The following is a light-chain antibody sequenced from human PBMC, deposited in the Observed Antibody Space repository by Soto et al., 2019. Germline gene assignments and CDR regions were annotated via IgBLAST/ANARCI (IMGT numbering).Light chain of an antibody. CDR2: GNH. V-gene: IGLV1-40*01. J-gene: IGLJ3*02. Sequence: QSVLTQPPSVSGAPGQGVTISFTGGSSNIGAGYDVHWYQHLPGTSPKLLIYGNHNRPSGVPDRFSGSKSGTSASLAITALQAEDEADYYGQSYDSSLSGSGVFGGGTKLTVL. CDR3: QSYDSSLSGSGV. CDR1: SSNIGAGYD.